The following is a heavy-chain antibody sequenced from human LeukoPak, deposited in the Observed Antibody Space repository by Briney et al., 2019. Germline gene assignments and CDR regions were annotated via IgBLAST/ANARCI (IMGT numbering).Heavy chain of an antibody. V-gene: IGHV3-23*01. CDR3: AKELVAAAGLYFDY. J-gene: IGHJ4*02. CDR2: ISGGGTTT. Sequence: GGSLRLSCAASGFMFTSYAMSWVRQAPGKGLEWVAAISGGGTTTYYADSVKGRFTIPRDTSKKTLYLEMNSLRAEDTAIYYCAKELVAAAGLYFDYWGQGTLVTVSS. D-gene: IGHD6-13*01. CDR1: GFMFTSYA.